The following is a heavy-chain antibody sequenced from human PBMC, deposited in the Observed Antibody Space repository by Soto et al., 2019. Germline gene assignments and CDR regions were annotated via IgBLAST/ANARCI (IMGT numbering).Heavy chain of an antibody. D-gene: IGHD2-8*01. CDR1: GFTVSSNY. Sequence: GGSLRLSCAASGFTVSSNYMSWVRQAPGKGLEWVSVIYSGGSTYYADSVKGRFTISRDNSKNTLYLQMNSLRAEDTAVYYCATSDIVLMVYAPPDYWGQGTLVTVSS. CDR2: IYSGGST. J-gene: IGHJ4*02. V-gene: IGHV3-66*01. CDR3: ATSDIVLMVYAPPDY.